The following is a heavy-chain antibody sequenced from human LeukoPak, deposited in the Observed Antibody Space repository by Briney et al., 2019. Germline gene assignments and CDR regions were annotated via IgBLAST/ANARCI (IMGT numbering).Heavy chain of an antibody. D-gene: IGHD1-26*01. Sequence: PGGSLRLSCAASGFIFSNAWMSWVRQAPGKGLEWVGCIKSKTDGGTTDYAAPVKGRFTISRDDSKNTLYLQMNSLKTEDTAVYYCTSDRKWGSQYFYMDVWGKGTTVTVSS. CDR1: GFIFSNAW. CDR2: IKSKTDGGTT. J-gene: IGHJ6*03. CDR3: TSDRKWGSQYFYMDV. V-gene: IGHV3-15*01.